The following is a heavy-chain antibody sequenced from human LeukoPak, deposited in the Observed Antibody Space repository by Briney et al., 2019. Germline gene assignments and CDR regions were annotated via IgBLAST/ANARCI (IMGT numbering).Heavy chain of an antibody. J-gene: IGHJ4*02. CDR2: IYHSGST. CDR3: ARDYRDVLLWFGELSK. Sequence: SETLSLTCTVSGYSISTGYYWGWIRQPPGKGLEWIGSIYHSGSTYSNPSLKSRVTISVDTSKNQFSLNLSSVTAADTAVYYCARDYRDVLLWFGELSKWGQGTLVTVSS. V-gene: IGHV4-38-2*02. CDR1: GYSISTGYY. D-gene: IGHD3-10*01.